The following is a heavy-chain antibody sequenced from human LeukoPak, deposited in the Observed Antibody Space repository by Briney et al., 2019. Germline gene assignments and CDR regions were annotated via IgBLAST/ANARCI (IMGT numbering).Heavy chain of an antibody. CDR1: GFTLSNHW. J-gene: IGHJ6*02. Sequence: GGSLRLSCAASGFTLSNHWMTWVRQVPGRGPEWVANVNRDGSETYYLDSVKGRFTISKDNAKNLLYLQMNSLRAEDTALYHCARNNGMDVWGQGTTVIVSS. V-gene: IGHV3-7*03. CDR2: VNRDGSET. CDR3: ARNNGMDV.